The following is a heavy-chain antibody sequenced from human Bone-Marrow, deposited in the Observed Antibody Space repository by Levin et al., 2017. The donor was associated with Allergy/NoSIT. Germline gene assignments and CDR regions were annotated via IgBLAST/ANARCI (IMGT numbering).Heavy chain of an antibody. D-gene: IGHD2-21*01. CDR3: ARFYRLNSFDM. CDR1: GFSFSSVW. V-gene: IGHV3-74*01. CDR2: INGDGSGT. J-gene: IGHJ3*02. Sequence: GGSLRLSCAASGFSFSSVWLSWVRQAPGKGLVWVSRINGDGSGTSYADSVRGRFTISRDNAKNTLYLQMDSLRAEDTAVYYCARFYRLNSFDMWGQGTMVSVSS.